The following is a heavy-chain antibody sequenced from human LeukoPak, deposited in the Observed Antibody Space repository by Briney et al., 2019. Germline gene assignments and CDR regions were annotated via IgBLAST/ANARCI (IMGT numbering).Heavy chain of an antibody. CDR2: IYHSGST. CDR1: GYSISSGYY. D-gene: IGHD3-10*01. V-gene: IGHV4-38-2*02. J-gene: IGHJ4*02. CDR3: ARRRRGRYGSGGYYKTLLAEYYFDY. Sequence: PSETLSLTCTVSGYSISSGYYWGWIRQPPGKGLEWIGSIYHSGSTNYNPSLKSRVTISVDTSKNQFSLKLSSVTAADTAVYYCARRRRGRYGSGGYYKTLLAEYYFDYWGQGTLVTVSS.